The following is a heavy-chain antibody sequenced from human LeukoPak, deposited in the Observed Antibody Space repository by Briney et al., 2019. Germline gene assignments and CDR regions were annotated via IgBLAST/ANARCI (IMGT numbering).Heavy chain of an antibody. J-gene: IGHJ3*02. V-gene: IGHV1-8*03. D-gene: IGHD2-15*01. CDR3: ARGLGYCSGGSCYRFGFDI. CDR2: MNPNSGNT. CDR1: GYTFTSYD. Sequence: ASVKVSCKASGYTFTSYDINWVRQATGQGLEWMGWMNPNSGNTGYAQKFQGRVTIARNTSITTAYMELSSLRSEGTAVYYCARGLGYCSGGSCYRFGFDIWGQGTMVTVSS.